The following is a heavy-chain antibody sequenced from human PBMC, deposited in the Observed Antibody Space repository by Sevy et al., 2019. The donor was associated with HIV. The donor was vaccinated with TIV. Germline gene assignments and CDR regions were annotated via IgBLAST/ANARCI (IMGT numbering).Heavy chain of an antibody. D-gene: IGHD1-26*01. V-gene: IGHV4-4*07. CDR3: ARPSYTGSSFWYFDL. Sequence: SETLSLTCTVSGGSISGTYWTWIRQPAGKGLEWIGTFYSSGNTDYNPSLKSRVTMSVDTSKNQFSLNLSSVTAAATAVYYCARPSYTGSSFWYFDLWGRGTMVTVSS. J-gene: IGHJ2*01. CDR1: GGSISGTY. CDR2: FYSSGNT.